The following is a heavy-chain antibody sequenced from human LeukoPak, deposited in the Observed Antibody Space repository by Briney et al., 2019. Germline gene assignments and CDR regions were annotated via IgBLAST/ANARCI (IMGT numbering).Heavy chain of an antibody. CDR2: ISYDGSNK. Sequence: GGSLRLSCAASGFTFSSYGMHWVRQAPGKGLEWVAVISYDGSNKYYADSVKGRFTISRDNSKNTLYLQMNGLRAEDTAVYYCARDPTVGRYYYYGMDVWGQGTTVTVSS. V-gene: IGHV3-30*19. D-gene: IGHD4-23*01. CDR3: ARDPTVGRYYYYGMDV. J-gene: IGHJ6*02. CDR1: GFTFSSYG.